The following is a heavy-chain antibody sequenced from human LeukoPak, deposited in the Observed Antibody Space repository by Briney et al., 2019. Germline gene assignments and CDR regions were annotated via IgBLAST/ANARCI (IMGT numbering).Heavy chain of an antibody. D-gene: IGHD2-2*01. CDR1: GFTFSSYA. CDR2: ISSSSSYI. CDR3: AGDSEDIVVVPAANPYYFDY. J-gene: IGHJ4*02. Sequence: PGGSLRLSCAASGFTFSSYAMNWVRQAPGKGLEWVSSISSSSSYIYYADSVKGRFPISRDNAKNSLYLQMNSLRAEDTAVYYCAGDSEDIVVVPAANPYYFDYWGQGTLVTVSS. V-gene: IGHV3-21*01.